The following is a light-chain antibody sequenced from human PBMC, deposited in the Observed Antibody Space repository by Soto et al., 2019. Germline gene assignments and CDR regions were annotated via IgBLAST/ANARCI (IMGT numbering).Light chain of an antibody. CDR3: QPYDNLPPIT. CDR1: QDISNY. J-gene: IGKJ5*01. V-gene: IGKV1-33*01. CDR2: DAS. Sequence: DIQMTQSPSSLSASVGDRVTITCQASQDISNYLNWYQQKPGKAPKLLIYDASNLETGVPSRFSGSGSGTDFTFTICSLQPEDIATYYCQPYDNLPPITFGQGTRLEI.